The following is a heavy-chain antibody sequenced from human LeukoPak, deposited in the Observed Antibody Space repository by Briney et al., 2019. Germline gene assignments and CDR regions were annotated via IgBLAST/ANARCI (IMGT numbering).Heavy chain of an antibody. CDR1: GYTFTSYD. J-gene: IGHJ5*02. CDR3: ARGVGATVSYWCDP. Sequence: EASVKVSCKASGYTFTSYDINWVRQATGQGLEWMGWMNPNSGNTGYAQKFQGRVTMTRNTSISTAYMELSSLRSEDTAVYYCARGVGATVSYWCDPWGQGTLVTVSS. CDR2: MNPNSGNT. D-gene: IGHD1-26*01. V-gene: IGHV1-8*01.